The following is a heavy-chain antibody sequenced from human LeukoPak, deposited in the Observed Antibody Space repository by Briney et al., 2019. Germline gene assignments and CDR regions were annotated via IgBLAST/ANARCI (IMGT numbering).Heavy chain of an antibody. CDR1: GFTFSSYA. CDR3: ARDRDYYDSSGYWCYFDY. CDR2: ISYDGSNK. D-gene: IGHD3-22*01. J-gene: IGHJ4*02. Sequence: PGGSLRLSCAASGFTFSSYAMHWVRQAPGKGLEWVAVISYDGSNKYYADSVKGRFTISRDNSKNTLYLQMNSLRAEDTAVYYCARDRDYYDSSGYWCYFDYWDQGTLVTVSS. V-gene: IGHV3-30-3*01.